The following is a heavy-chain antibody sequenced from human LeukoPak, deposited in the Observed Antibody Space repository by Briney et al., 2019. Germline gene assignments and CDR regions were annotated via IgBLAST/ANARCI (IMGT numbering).Heavy chain of an antibody. D-gene: IGHD3-10*01. CDR2: IYYSGST. CDR1: GGSFSTYY. V-gene: IGHV4-39*07. J-gene: IGHJ5*02. Sequence: SETLSLTCTVSGGSFSTYYWGWIRQPPGKGLEWIGSIYYSGSTYYNPSLKSRVTISVDTSKNQFSLKLSSVTAADTAVYYCARSRIVLLWFGEGYWFDPWGQGTLVTVSS. CDR3: ARSRIVLLWFGEGYWFDP.